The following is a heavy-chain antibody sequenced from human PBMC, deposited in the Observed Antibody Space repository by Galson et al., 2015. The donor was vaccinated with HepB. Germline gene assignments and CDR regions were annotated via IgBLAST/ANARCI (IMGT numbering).Heavy chain of an antibody. CDR2: IYPRDSET. Sequence: QSGAEVKKPGESLKISCKGSGYSFTSNWIGWVRQMPGKGLEWMGIIYPRDSETRYSPSFQGQVTISADKSISTAYLQWSSLKASDSSIYYCARQSYGCYDYWGQGTLVTVSS. V-gene: IGHV5-51*01. CDR1: GYSFTSNW. CDR3: ARQSYGCYDY. J-gene: IGHJ4*02. D-gene: IGHD2-21*01.